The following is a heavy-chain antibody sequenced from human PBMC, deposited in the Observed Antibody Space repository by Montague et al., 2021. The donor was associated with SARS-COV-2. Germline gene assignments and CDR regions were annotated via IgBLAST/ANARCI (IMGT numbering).Heavy chain of an antibody. D-gene: IGHD1-26*01. J-gene: IGHJ6*02. CDR3: WGGVGAPYYYYGMDV. Sequence: SETLSLTCSRLCRGTQARSERAHFCSQLPKRGLEPIGGIYHSGSAYYNPSLKSRVTISVDTSKNQFSLKLSSVTAADTAVYYSWGGVGAPYYYYGMDVWGQGTTVTVS. CDR2: IYHSGSA. CDR1: RGTQARS. V-gene: IGHV4-38-2*02.